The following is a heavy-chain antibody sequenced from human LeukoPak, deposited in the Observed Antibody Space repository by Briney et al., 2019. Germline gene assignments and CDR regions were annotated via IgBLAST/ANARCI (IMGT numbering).Heavy chain of an antibody. CDR3: ARAIAAAGSYYYYYYMDV. CDR2: IIPIFGTA. D-gene: IGHD6-13*01. V-gene: IGHV1-69*05. CDR1: GGTFSSYA. Sequence: SVKVSCKASGGTFSSYAISWVRQAPGQGLEWMGGIIPIFGTANYAQKFQGRVTITTDESTSTAYMELSSLRSEDTAVYYCARAIAAAGSYYYYYYMDVWGKGTTVTVSS. J-gene: IGHJ6*03.